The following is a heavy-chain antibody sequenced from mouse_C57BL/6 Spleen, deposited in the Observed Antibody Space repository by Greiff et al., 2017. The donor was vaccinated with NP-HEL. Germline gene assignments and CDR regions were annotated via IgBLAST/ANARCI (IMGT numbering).Heavy chain of an antibody. D-gene: IGHD4-1*01. Sequence: EVQGVESGGGLVQPGGSLKLSCAASGFTFSDYGMAWVRQAPRKGPEWVAFISNLAYSIYYADTVTGRFTISRENAKNTLYLEMSSLRSEDTAMYYCARTGTDYYAMDYWGQGTSVTVSS. J-gene: IGHJ4*01. CDR1: GFTFSDYG. CDR2: ISNLAYSI. CDR3: ARTGTDYYAMDY. V-gene: IGHV5-15*01.